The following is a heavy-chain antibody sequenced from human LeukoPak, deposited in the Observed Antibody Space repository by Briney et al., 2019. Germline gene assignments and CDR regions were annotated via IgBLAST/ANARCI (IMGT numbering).Heavy chain of an antibody. CDR3: ASILLSERIIVATAGDFHL. CDR1: GVTVSSNY. J-gene: IGHJ3*01. Sequence: GGSLRLSCAASGVTVSSNYMSWVRQAPGKGLGWVSVIYSGGSTYYGDSVKGRFTISRDNSKNTLYLQMNSLRAEHTAVCYRASILLSERIIVATAGDFHLWAERTMVPVSS. CDR2: IYSGGST. V-gene: IGHV3-53*01. D-gene: IGHD3-22*01.